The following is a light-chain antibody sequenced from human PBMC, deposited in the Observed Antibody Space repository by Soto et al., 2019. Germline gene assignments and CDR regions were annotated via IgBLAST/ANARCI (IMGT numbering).Light chain of an antibody. V-gene: IGKV3-11*01. CDR1: QRISVY. J-gene: IGKJ1*01. Sequence: EVVMTQSPSTLSVSPGERATLSCRASQRISVYLGWYQHKPVQATRLIIDDASNRATGIPVRFSGSGSGTDYTITSTILEAEDFAIYYCQQRSNWPWTFGQGTKVDI. CDR3: QQRSNWPWT. CDR2: DAS.